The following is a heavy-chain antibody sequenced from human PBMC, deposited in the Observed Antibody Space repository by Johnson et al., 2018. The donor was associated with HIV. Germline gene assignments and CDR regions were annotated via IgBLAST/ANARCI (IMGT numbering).Heavy chain of an antibody. Sequence: VQLVESGGDLVLPGGSLRLSCAASGFTFSNYAMSWVRQAPGKGLQWVSTISGRAGRTDYADSVKGRFTIPRDNSTNTLYLQMNTLRAGHTAVYYCARDRRVSREGYCSGGTCYPYIAYTDTFDIWGQGTVVTVSS. V-gene: IGHV3-23*04. J-gene: IGHJ3*02. D-gene: IGHD2-15*01. CDR1: GFTFSNYA. CDR2: ISGRAGRT. CDR3: ARDRRVSREGYCSGGTCYPYIAYTDTFDI.